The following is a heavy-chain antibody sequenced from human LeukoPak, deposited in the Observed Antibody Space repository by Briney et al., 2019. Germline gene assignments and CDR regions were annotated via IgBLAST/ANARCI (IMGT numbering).Heavy chain of an antibody. CDR2: INPNSGGT. V-gene: IGHV1-2*04. Sequence: ASVKVSCKASGYTFTGYYMHWVRQAPGQGLEWMGWINPNSGGTNYAQKFQGWVTMTRDTSISTAYMELSRLRSDDTAVYFCAREIAAAGNGLLDLDYWGQGTLVTVSS. CDR3: AREIAAAGNGLLDLDY. J-gene: IGHJ4*02. CDR1: GYTFTGYY. D-gene: IGHD6-13*01.